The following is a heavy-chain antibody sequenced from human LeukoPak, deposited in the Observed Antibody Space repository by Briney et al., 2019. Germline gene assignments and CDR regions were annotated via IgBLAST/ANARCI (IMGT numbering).Heavy chain of an antibody. CDR3: GRDLSERLCGGDICRGPYGGMDV. CDR1: GYTFTAYY. V-gene: IGHV1-2*02. D-gene: IGHD2-21*01. CDR2: IDPNNGDT. Sequence: ASVKVSCKASGYTFTAYYLNWVRQVPGQGLEWMGWIDPNNGDTNFAQSFQGRVTLTRDTSFSTAYMELTTLTSDDTALYYCGRDLSERLCGGDICRGPYGGMDVWGQGTTLIVSS. J-gene: IGHJ6*01.